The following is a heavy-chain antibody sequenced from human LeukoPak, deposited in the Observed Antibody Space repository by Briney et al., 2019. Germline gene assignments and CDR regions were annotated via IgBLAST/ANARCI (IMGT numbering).Heavy chain of an antibody. Sequence: SETLSLTCAVYGGSFSGYYWSWIRQPPGKGLEWIGEIDHSGSTNYNPSLKSRVTISVDTSKNQFSLKLSSVTAADTAVYYCARERSSFDPWGQGTLVTVSS. CDR1: GGSFSGYY. CDR3: ARERSSFDP. J-gene: IGHJ5*02. CDR2: IDHSGST. D-gene: IGHD1-26*01. V-gene: IGHV4-34*01.